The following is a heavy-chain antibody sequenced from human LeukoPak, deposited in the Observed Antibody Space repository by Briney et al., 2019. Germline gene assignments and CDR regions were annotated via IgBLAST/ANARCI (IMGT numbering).Heavy chain of an antibody. CDR3: AKGGVYYDSSGFDY. CDR1: GFTFSSYA. D-gene: IGHD3-22*01. Sequence: GGSLRLSCAASGFTFSSYAMHWVRQAPGKGLEWVAVISYDGSNKYYADSVKGRFTISRDNAKNSLYLQMNSLRPEDTALYYCAKGGVYYDSSGFDYWGHGTLVTVSS. V-gene: IGHV3-30-3*01. J-gene: IGHJ4*01. CDR2: ISYDGSNK.